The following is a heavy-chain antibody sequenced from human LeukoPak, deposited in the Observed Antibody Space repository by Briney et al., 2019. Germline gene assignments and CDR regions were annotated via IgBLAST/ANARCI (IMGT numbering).Heavy chain of an antibody. V-gene: IGHV3-30*01. CDR3: ARDTGDCTNGVCSTAGFDP. Sequence: RSLRLSCAASGFTFSSYAMHWVRQAPGKGLEWVAVIPYDGSNKYYADSVKGRFTISRDNSKNTLYLQMNSLRAEDTAVYYCARDTGDCTNGVCSTAGFDPWGQGTLVTVSS. J-gene: IGHJ5*02. CDR1: GFTFSSYA. CDR2: IPYDGSNK. D-gene: IGHD2-8*01.